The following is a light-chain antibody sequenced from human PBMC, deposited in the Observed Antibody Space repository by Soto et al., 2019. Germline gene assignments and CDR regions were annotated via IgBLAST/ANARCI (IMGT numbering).Light chain of an antibody. V-gene: IGKV1-5*03. J-gene: IGKJ1*01. CDR2: KTS. Sequence: IQMTQSPSSLSASVGDRVTITCRASQTISSWLAWYQQKPGKAPKLLIYKTSSLDSGVPSRFSGSGSGTEFTLTISGLQADDFATYYCQQYDSYSGTFGQGTEV. CDR1: QTISSW. CDR3: QQYDSYSGT.